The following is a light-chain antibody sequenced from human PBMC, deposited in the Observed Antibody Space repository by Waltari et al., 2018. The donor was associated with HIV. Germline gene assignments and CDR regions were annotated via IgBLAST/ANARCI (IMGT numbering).Light chain of an antibody. Sequence: EIVLTHSPAALSLSPGERATISCRASQSVTSYLAWYQQKPGQAPRLLIYDASRRATGIPARFSGSGSGTDFTLTISSLQPEDSAIYYCQQRSDWHALTFGGGTKVEIK. CDR3: QQRSDWHALT. CDR2: DAS. J-gene: IGKJ4*01. V-gene: IGKV3-11*01. CDR1: QSVTSY.